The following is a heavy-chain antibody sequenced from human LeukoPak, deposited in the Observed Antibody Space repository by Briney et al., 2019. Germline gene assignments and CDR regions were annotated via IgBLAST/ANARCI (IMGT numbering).Heavy chain of an antibody. J-gene: IGHJ4*02. CDR1: GFTFSSYG. CDR3: GRGGVMGGYCSSTSCYVGTLFDY. Sequence: GRSLRLSCAASGFTFSSYGMHWVRQAPGKGLEWVAVIWYDGSNKYYADSVKGRFTIPRDNSKNTLYLQMNSLRAEDTAVYYCGRGGVMGGYCSSTSCYVGTLFDYWGQGTLVTVSS. V-gene: IGHV3-33*01. CDR2: IWYDGSNK. D-gene: IGHD2-2*01.